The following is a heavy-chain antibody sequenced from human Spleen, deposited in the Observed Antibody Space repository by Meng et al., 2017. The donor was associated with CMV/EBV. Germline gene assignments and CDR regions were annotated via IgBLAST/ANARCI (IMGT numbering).Heavy chain of an antibody. CDR3: ARDGGAFDI. Sequence: GESLKISCAASGFTFSSYVMSWVRQAPGKGLEWVSGISGSGSSTYYADSVKGRFTISRDNAKNTLYLQMNSLRAEDTAVYYCARDGGAFDIWGQGTMVTVSS. CDR2: ISGSGSST. V-gene: IGHV3-23*01. J-gene: IGHJ3*02. CDR1: GFTFSSYV. D-gene: IGHD2-15*01.